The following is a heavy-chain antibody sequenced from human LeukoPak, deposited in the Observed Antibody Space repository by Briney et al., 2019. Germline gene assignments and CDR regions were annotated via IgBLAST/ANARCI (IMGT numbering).Heavy chain of an antibody. CDR2: IYTGGNT. CDR1: GVSISTYY. J-gene: IGHJ5*02. D-gene: IGHD6-19*01. V-gene: IGHV4-4*07. CDR3: ARDWAVAGPHWFDP. Sequence: SETLSLTCTVSGVSISTYYWSWIRQPAGKGLEWIGRIYTGGNTNYNPSLKSRVTISIDTSKNQISLRLDSVTAADTAVYYCARDWAVAGPHWFDPWGQETLVTVSS.